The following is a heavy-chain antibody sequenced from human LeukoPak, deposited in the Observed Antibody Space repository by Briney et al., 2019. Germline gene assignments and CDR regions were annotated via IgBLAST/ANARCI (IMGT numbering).Heavy chain of an antibody. CDR3: ASSGYSYRFDY. J-gene: IGHJ4*02. Sequence: SQTLSLTCTVSGGSISSGGYYWRWIRQHPGTGLEWIGYIYYSGSTYYNPSLKSRVTISVDTSKNQFSLKLSSVTAADTAVYYCASSGYSYRFDYWGQGTLVTVSS. D-gene: IGHD5-18*01. CDR1: GGSISSGGYY. CDR2: IYYSGST. V-gene: IGHV4-31*03.